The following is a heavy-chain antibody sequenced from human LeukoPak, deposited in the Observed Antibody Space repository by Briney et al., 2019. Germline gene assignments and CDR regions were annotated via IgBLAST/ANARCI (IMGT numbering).Heavy chain of an antibody. D-gene: IGHD6-6*01. Sequence: SETLSLTCTVSGGSISSSSYYWGWIRQPPGKGLEWIGSIYYSGSTYYNPSLKSRVTISVDTSKNQFSLRLTSVTAADTAVYYCAREGSITGRPYYFDYWGQGSLVTVSS. CDR2: IYYSGST. V-gene: IGHV4-39*02. J-gene: IGHJ4*02. CDR3: AREGSITGRPYYFDY. CDR1: GGSISSSSYY.